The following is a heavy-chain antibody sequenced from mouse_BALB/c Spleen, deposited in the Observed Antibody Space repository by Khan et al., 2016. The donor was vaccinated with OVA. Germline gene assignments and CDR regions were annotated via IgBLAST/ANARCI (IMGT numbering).Heavy chain of an antibody. CDR3: TRGGGGSRFAY. Sequence: VQLQESGAELVRPGVSVKISCKGSGYTFTDFTIHWVKQSHALSLEWIGVISTYYGDVTYNQKFKGKATMTVDKSSSTTYMELARLTSEDSAIYCCTRGGGGSRFAYWGQGTLVTVSA. J-gene: IGHJ3*01. V-gene: IGHV1S137*01. CDR2: ISTYYGDV. CDR1: GYTFTDFT.